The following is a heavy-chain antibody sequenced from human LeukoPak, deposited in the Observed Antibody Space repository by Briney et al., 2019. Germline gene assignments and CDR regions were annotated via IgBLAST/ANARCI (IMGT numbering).Heavy chain of an antibody. Sequence: SETLSLTCTVSGGSISSYYWTWIRQPAGKGLEWIGRIYTSGSTNYNPSLKSRVTISVDTSKNQFSLKLSSVTAADTAVYYCATLGYSYGTDYWGQGTLVTVSS. CDR1: GGSISSYY. J-gene: IGHJ4*02. V-gene: IGHV4-4*07. CDR2: IYTSGST. CDR3: ATLGYSYGTDY. D-gene: IGHD5-18*01.